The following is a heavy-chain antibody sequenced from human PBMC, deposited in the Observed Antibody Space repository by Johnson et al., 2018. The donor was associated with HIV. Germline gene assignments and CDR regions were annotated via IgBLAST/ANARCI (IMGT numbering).Heavy chain of an antibody. V-gene: IGHV3-30*04. D-gene: IGHD4-23*01. CDR2: ISSDGSNK. CDR1: GFTFSSYA. J-gene: IGHJ3*02. Sequence: VQLVESGGGLVKPGGSLRLSCTAPGFTFSSYAMHWVRQAPGKGLDWVAVISSDGSNKYYADSVKGRFTISRDNSKNTLDLQMNSLRAEDTAVYYCRVVTGAFDIWGQGTMVTVSS. CDR3: RVVTGAFDI.